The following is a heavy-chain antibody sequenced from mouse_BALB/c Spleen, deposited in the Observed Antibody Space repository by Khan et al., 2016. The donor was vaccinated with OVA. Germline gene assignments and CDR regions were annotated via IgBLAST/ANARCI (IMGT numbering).Heavy chain of an antibody. J-gene: IGHJ3*01. V-gene: IGHV1S137*01. CDR1: GYTFTDFT. Sequence: QVQLKQSGAELVGPGVSVKISCKGSGYTFTDFTLHWVKQSHAMSLEWIGVISTYYGDATYNQRFKDKATMTVDKSSSTAYMELARLTSEDSAIYYCTRGGGGNRFAYWGQGTLVTVSA. CDR3: TRGGGGNRFAY. CDR2: ISTYYGDA.